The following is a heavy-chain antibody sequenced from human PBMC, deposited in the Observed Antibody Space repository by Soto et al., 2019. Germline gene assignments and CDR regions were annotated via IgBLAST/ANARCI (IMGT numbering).Heavy chain of an antibody. J-gene: IGHJ6*02. CDR2: IIPIFGTA. CDR3: ARGSYYKRLYYYYGMDV. CDR1: GGTFSSYA. Sequence: SVKVSCKASGGTFSSYAISWVRQAPGQGLEWTGGIIPIFGTANYAQKFQGRVTITADKSTSTAYMELSSLRSEDTAVYYCARGSYYKRLYYYYGMDVWGQGTTVTVSS. D-gene: IGHD3-10*01. V-gene: IGHV1-69*06.